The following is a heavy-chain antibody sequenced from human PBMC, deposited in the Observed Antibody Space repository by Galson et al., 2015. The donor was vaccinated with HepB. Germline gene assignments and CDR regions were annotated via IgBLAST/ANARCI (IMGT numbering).Heavy chain of an antibody. J-gene: IGHJ3*02. CDR2: INAGNGNT. Sequence: SVKVSCKASGYTFTSYAMHWVRQAPGQRLEWMGWINAGNGNTKYSQKFQGRVTITRDTSASTAYMELSSLRSEDTAVYYCARDQRVRGVNYAFDIWGQGTMVTVSS. CDR1: GYTFTSYA. D-gene: IGHD3-10*01. V-gene: IGHV1-3*01. CDR3: ARDQRVRGVNYAFDI.